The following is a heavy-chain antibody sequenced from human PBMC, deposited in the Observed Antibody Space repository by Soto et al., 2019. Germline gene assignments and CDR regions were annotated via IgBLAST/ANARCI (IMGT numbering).Heavy chain of an antibody. CDR2: IYHAWSV. J-gene: IGHJ6*02. Sequence: SETLSLTCAVSGYSIASGYYWACIRQSPGKGLEWIGSIYHAWSVYYNPSLNSRAAVSRDPPKNHSPRNLPSVPAADTAVYYWARPFAYSGRDVWGRGPPVPVS. V-gene: IGHV4-38-2*01. CDR3: ARPFAYSGRDV. CDR1: GYSIASGYY.